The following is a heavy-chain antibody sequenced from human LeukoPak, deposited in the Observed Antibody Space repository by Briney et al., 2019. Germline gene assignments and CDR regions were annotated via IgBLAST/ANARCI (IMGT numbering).Heavy chain of an antibody. V-gene: IGHV3-30-3*01. CDR1: GFTFSSYA. CDR2: ISYDGSNK. D-gene: IGHD1-26*01. J-gene: IGHJ4*02. CDR3: ARAGGIVGATGVYYFDY. Sequence: GRSLRLSCAASGFTFSSYAMHWVRQAPGKGLEWVAVISYDGSNKYYADSVKGRFTISRDNSKNTLYLQMNSLRAEDTAVYYCARAGGIVGATGVYYFDYWGQGTLVTVSS.